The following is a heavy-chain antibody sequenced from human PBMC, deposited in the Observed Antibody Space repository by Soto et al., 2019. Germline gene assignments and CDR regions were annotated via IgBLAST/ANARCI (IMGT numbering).Heavy chain of an antibody. CDR2: ISYDGSNK. Sequence: VGSLRLSCAASGFIFSSYGIHWVRQAPGKGLEWVAVISYDGSNKYYADSVKGRFTISRDNSKNTLYLQMNSLRAEDTAVYYCVKDGDSKTGLDYWGQGTLVTVSS. J-gene: IGHJ4*02. CDR3: VKDGDSKTGLDY. V-gene: IGHV3-30*18. D-gene: IGHD3-22*01. CDR1: GFIFSSYG.